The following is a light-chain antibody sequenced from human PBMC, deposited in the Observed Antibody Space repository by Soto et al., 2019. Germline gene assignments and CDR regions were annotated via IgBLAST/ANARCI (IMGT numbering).Light chain of an antibody. Sequence: EIVMTQSPATLSVSPGERATLSCRASQSVSSNLSWYQQKPGQAPSLLIYGASTRATGIPARFSGSGSGTEFTLTTISLQSEDVAVYYCQQYNNWSPMAFGQGTKVEIK. V-gene: IGKV3-15*01. CDR1: QSVSSN. CDR2: GAS. CDR3: QQYNNWSPMA. J-gene: IGKJ1*01.